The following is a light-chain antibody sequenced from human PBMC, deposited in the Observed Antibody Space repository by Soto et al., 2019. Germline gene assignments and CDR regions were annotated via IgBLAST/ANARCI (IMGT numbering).Light chain of an antibody. Sequence: IQTTKSHSPLTASVGDRVAITGRASRSISSWLAWYQQKLGKAPKLLIYDASSLESGVPSRFSGSGSGTDFTLTISSLQPEDFATYYCQQSNSYPWTFGQGTKVDIK. V-gene: IGKV1-5*01. CDR1: RSISSW. J-gene: IGKJ1*01. CDR2: DAS. CDR3: QQSNSYPWT.